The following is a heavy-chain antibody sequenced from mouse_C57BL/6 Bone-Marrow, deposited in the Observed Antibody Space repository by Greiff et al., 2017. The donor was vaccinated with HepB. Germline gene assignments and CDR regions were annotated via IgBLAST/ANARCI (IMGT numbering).Heavy chain of an antibody. Sequence: DVMLVESGGDLVKPGGSLKLSCAASGFTFSSYGMSWVRQTPDKRLEWVATISSGGSYTYFPDSVKGRFTISRDNAKNTLYLQMSSLKSEDTAMYYCACPTGTREMDYWGQGTSVTVSS. CDR2: ISSGGSYT. CDR1: GFTFSSYG. CDR3: ACPTGTREMDY. V-gene: IGHV5-6*02. D-gene: IGHD4-1*02. J-gene: IGHJ4*01.